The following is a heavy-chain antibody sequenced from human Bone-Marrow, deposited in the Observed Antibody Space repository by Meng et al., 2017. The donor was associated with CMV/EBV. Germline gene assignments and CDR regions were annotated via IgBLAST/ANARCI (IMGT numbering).Heavy chain of an antibody. D-gene: IGHD2-2*01. CDR1: GFTFSTFE. Sequence: GGSLRLSCAASGFTFSTFEMNWARQAPGKGLEWVSYISGGGSSIYYADSVKGRFTISRDNTKNSLYLQMNSLRGEDTAVYYCARVCSSTNCFRSLNDYWGQGTLVTVSS. J-gene: IGHJ4*02. CDR3: ARVCSSTNCFRSLNDY. CDR2: ISGGGSSI. V-gene: IGHV3-48*03.